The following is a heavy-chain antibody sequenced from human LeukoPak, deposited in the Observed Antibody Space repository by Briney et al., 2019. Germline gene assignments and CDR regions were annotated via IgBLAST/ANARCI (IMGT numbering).Heavy chain of an antibody. D-gene: IGHD6-6*01. V-gene: IGHV3-30*04. CDR1: GFTFSSYA. CDR3: ARAAAARPLLYYFDY. CDR2: ISYDGSNK. Sequence: PGRSLRLSCEASGFTFSSYAMHWVHQAPGKGLEWLAVISYDGSNKYYADSVKGRFTISRDNSKNTLCLQMSSLRAEDTAVYYCARAAAARPLLYYFDYWGQGTLVTVSS. J-gene: IGHJ4*02.